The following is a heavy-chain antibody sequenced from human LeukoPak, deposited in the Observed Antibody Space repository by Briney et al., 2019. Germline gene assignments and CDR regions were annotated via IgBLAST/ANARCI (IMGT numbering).Heavy chain of an antibody. CDR1: GFTFSSHW. D-gene: IGHD3-3*01. CDR2: IKQDGSEK. V-gene: IGHV3-7*01. CDR3: ARDPKFYDFWSGSLDY. J-gene: IGHJ4*02. Sequence: GGSLRLSCAASGFTFSSHWKSCARQAPVEGLEWGANIKQDGSEKDYVHSVTGRFTIYRDNAKNSLYLQMISLRAEHTAVYYCARDPKFYDFWSGSLDYWGQGTLVTVSS.